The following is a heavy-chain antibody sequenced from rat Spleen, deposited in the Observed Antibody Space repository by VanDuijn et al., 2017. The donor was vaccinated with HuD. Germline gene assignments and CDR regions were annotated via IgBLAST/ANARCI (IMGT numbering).Heavy chain of an antibody. V-gene: IGHV5S23*01. CDR1: GFTFSDYN. D-gene: IGHD1-1*01. CDR3: VRHPDYSNYFDY. CDR2: ISPSGGST. J-gene: IGHJ2*01. Sequence: EVQLVESGGGLVQPGRSLKLSCAASGFTFSDYNMAWVRQAPKKGLEWVATISPSGGSTYYRDSVKGRFTVSRDNAKSTLYLQMDSLRSEDTATYYCVRHPDYSNYFDYWGQGVMVTVSS.